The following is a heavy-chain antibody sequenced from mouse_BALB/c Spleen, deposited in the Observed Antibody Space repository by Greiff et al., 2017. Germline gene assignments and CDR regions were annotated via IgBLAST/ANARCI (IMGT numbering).Heavy chain of an antibody. V-gene: IGHV1-39*01. CDR3: ARSLLSYYAMDY. J-gene: IGHJ4*01. CDR2: INPYYGST. Sequence: EVQLQQTGPELVKPGASVKISCKASGYSFTDYIMLWVKQSHGKSLEWIGNINPYYGSTSYNLKFKGKATLTVDKSSSTAYMQLNSLTSEDSAVYYCARSLLSYYAMDYWGQGTSVTVSS. D-gene: IGHD2-1*01. CDR1: GYSFTDYI.